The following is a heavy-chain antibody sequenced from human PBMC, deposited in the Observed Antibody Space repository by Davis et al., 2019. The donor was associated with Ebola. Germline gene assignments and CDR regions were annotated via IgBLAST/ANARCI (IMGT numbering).Heavy chain of an antibody. D-gene: IGHD3-3*01. CDR1: GASISTYY. CDR2: IYNTGST. J-gene: IGHJ6*02. V-gene: IGHV4-59*01. CDR3: ARGRRMDDFWSGYRKKNYYCMDV. Sequence: SETLSLTCTVSGASISTYYWSWIRQPPGKGLEWIGYIYNTGSTNYSPSLKSRVTISVDTSKNQFSLKLSSVTAADTAVYYCARGRRMDDFWSGYRKKNYYCMDVWGQGTTVSVSS.